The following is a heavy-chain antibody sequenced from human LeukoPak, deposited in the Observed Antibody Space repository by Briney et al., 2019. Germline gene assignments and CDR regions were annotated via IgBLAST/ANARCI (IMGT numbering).Heavy chain of an antibody. CDR2: IDRDGSIT. V-gene: IGHV3-74*01. CDR1: GFPFSRYW. CDR3: TTTTTRGY. D-gene: IGHD1-1*01. J-gene: IGHJ4*02. Sequence: GGSLRLSCAASGFPFSRYWMNWVRQAPGNGLVGVSRIDRDGSITNYAASVKGRFTISRDNAKNTVYLQLDSLRVEDTGVYYCTTTTTRGYWGQGTLVTVSS.